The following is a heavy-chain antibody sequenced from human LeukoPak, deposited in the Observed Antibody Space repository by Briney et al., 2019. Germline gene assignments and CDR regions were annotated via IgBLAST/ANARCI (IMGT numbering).Heavy chain of an antibody. V-gene: IGHV3-64*01. CDR2: ISSSGGST. CDR1: GFIFSSHG. J-gene: IGHJ4*02. D-gene: IGHD4-23*01. CDR3: ARAPNDYGGNSGQSGIDY. Sequence: GGSLRPSCAASGFIFSSHGLHWVRQAPGKGLEHVSTISSSGGSTYYANSVKGRFTVSRDNSKNTLYLQMGSLSVDDMAVYYCARAPNDYGGNSGQSGIDYWGQGTLVTVSS.